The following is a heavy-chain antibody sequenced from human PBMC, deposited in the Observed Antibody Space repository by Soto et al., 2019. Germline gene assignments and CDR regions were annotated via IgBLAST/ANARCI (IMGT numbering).Heavy chain of an antibody. CDR1: GYTFTSYD. CDR3: ARHTPAISISDH. J-gene: IGHJ4*02. V-gene: IGHV1-8*01. D-gene: IGHD2-15*01. Sequence: ASVKVCCKASGYTFTSYDIKWVRQDTGQGLEWMGWMNPNSGNTGYAQKFQGRVTMTRNTSISTAYMELSSLRSEDTAVYYCARHTPAISISDHWGQGTLVTVSS. CDR2: MNPNSGNT.